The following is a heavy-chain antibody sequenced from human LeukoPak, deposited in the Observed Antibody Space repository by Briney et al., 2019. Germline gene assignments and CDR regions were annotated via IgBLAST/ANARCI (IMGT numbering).Heavy chain of an antibody. CDR3: ARGISGAGRYYFDY. CDR1: GFTFSSYA. Sequence: PGGCLRLSCAASGFTFSSYAMSWVCQAPGKGLEWVSAIIGSRGSTYYADSVKGRFTISRDNSKNTLYLLMNSLSAEDTAVYYCARGISGAGRYYFDYWGQGTLVTVSS. CDR2: IIGSRGST. J-gene: IGHJ4*02. D-gene: IGHD6-19*01. V-gene: IGHV3-23*01.